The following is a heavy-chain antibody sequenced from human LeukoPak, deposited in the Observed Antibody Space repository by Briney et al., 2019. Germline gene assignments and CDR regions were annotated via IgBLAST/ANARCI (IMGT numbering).Heavy chain of an antibody. V-gene: IGHV4-38-2*02. J-gene: IGHJ4*02. CDR3: ARRGPTGTTGGGFDY. D-gene: IGHD1-1*01. Sequence: SETLSLTCTVSGYSISSGYYWGWIRQPPGKGLEWIGSIYHSGSTYYNPSLKSRVTISVDTSKNQFSLELSSVTAADTAVYYCARRGPTGTTGGGFDYWGQGTLVTVSS. CDR1: GYSISSGYY. CDR2: IYHSGST.